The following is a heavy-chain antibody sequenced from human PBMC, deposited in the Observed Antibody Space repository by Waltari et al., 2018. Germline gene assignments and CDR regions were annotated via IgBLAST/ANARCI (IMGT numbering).Heavy chain of an antibody. CDR1: GFTFSSYS. Sequence: EVQLVESGGGLVQPGGSLRLSCAASGFTFSSYSMNWVRQAPGKGLEWVSYISSSSSTIYYADSVKRRFTISRDNAKNSLYLQMNSLRAEDTAVYYCARDRFSSSWYGYYYYYYGMDVWGQGTTVTVSS. CDR2: ISSSSSTI. V-gene: IGHV3-48*01. CDR3: ARDRFSSSWYGYYYYYYGMDV. J-gene: IGHJ6*02. D-gene: IGHD6-13*01.